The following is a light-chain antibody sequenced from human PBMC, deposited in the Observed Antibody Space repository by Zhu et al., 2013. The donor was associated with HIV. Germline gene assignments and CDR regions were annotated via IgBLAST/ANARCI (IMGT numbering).Light chain of an antibody. J-gene: IGKJ2*01. CDR2: GTS. CDR3: QQYGTSPYT. V-gene: IGKV3-20*01. Sequence: EIVLTQSPGTLSLSPGERATLSCRASQGVTDSHLAWYQQRPGQAPRLLIYGTSSRATGIPGRFSGTGSGTDFILIISRVEPEDFAVYYCQQYGTSPYTFGQGTKLEIK. CDR1: QGVTDSH.